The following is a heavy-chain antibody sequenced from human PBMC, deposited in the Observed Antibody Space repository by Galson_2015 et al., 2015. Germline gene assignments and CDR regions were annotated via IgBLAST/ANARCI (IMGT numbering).Heavy chain of an antibody. Sequence: SLRLSCAASGFTFSSYSTNWVRQAPGKGLEWVSSISSSSSYIYYADSVKGRFTISRDNAKNSLYLQMNSLRADDTAVYYCARGSPSGAVVTYDAFDISGHGTMVTVSS. J-gene: IGHJ3*02. D-gene: IGHD2-21*02. CDR2: ISSSSSYI. CDR3: ARGSPSGAVVTYDAFDI. CDR1: GFTFSSYS. V-gene: IGHV3-21*01.